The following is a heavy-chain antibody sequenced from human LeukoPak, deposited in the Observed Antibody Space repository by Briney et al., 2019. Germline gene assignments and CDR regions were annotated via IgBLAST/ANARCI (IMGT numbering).Heavy chain of an antibody. V-gene: IGHV3-15*01. J-gene: IGHJ4*02. CDR2: IRSKTDGGTT. Sequence: GGSLRLSCEASGFTFSNAWMNWVRQAPGEGLEWLGRIRSKTDGGTTDYAAPVKGRFIISRDDSRNTFYLQMNSLKTEDTALYYCATWADLYDHWGQGTLVTVSS. CDR3: ATWADLYDH. CDR1: GFTFSNAW.